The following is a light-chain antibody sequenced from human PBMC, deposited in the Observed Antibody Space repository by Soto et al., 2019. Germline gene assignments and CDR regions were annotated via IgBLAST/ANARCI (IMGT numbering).Light chain of an antibody. J-gene: IGLJ1*01. CDR1: SSDVGGNKY. Sequence: QSVLTQPRSVSGSPGQAVTISCPGTSSDVGGNKYVSWYQQHPGKAPKLMFYDVSKRPSGVPDRFSGSKPGNTASLTISGLQAEDEADYYCCSYAGSYAYVFGTGTKVTVL. CDR3: CSYAGSYAYV. V-gene: IGLV2-11*01. CDR2: DVS.